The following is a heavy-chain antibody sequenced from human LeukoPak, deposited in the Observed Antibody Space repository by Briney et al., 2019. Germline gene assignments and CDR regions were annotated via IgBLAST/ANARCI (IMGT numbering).Heavy chain of an antibody. J-gene: IGHJ4*02. CDR3: ARDPYCTVTYCDPFDY. D-gene: IGHD4-17*01. CDR2: INSDGSST. Sequence: GGSLRLSCAASGFTFSRYWMHWVRQAPGKGLVWVSRINSDGSSTTYADSVKGRFTISRDNAKNTLYLQMNSLRAEDTAVYYCARDPYCTVTYCDPFDYWGQGTLVTVSS. V-gene: IGHV3-74*01. CDR1: GFTFSRYW.